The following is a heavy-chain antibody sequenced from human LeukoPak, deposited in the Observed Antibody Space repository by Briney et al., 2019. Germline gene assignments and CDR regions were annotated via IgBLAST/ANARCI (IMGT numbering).Heavy chain of an antibody. CDR2: INHSGST. V-gene: IGHV4-39*07. CDR1: GGSISSGGYY. D-gene: IGHD6-6*01. Sequence: PSETLSLTCTVSGGSISSGGYYWSWIRQPPGKGLEWIGEINHSGSTNYNPSLKSRVTISVDTSKNQFSLKLSSVTAADTAVYYCARRAARRQGPLGYWGQGTLVTVSS. CDR3: ARRAARRQGPLGY. J-gene: IGHJ4*02.